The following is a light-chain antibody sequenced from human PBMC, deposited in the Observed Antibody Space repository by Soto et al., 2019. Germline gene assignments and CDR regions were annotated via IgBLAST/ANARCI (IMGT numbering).Light chain of an antibody. V-gene: IGLV2-23*01. CDR2: EGS. CDR3: CSFAGSSSLV. J-gene: IGLJ2*01. CDR1: SSDVGTYNL. Sequence: QSALTQPASVSGSPGQSITISFTGSSSDVGTYNLVSWYQQHPGKAPKLMIYEGSKRPSGISTRFSGSKSDNTASLTISGLQAEDEAHYYCCSFAGSSSLVFGGGTKLTVL.